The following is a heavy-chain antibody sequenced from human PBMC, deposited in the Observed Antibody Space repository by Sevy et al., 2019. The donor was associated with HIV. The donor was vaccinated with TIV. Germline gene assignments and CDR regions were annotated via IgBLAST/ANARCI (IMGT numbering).Heavy chain of an antibody. J-gene: IGHJ6*03. D-gene: IGHD3-3*01. V-gene: IGHV5-51*01. Sequence: GESLKISCKGSGYSFTSYWIGWVRQMPGKGLEWMGIIYPGDSDTRYSPSFQGQVTISADKSISTAYLQWGSLKASDTAMYYCARRGGDFWSGYYTGMGYYYYMDVWGKGTTVTVSS. CDR2: IYPGDSDT. CDR3: ARRGGDFWSGYYTGMGYYYYMDV. CDR1: GYSFTSYW.